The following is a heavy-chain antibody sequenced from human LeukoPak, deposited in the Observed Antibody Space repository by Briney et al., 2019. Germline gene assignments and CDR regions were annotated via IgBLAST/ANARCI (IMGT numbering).Heavy chain of an antibody. Sequence: GASVRVSCKASGYTFTIYAMNWVRQAPGQGREWMGWINIKTGNPTYAQGFTGRFVFSLDTSVSTAYLQISSLKAEDTAVYYCARGMTTVTTDYFDYWGQGTLVTVSS. CDR2: INIKTGNP. CDR3: ARGMTTVTTDYFDY. V-gene: IGHV7-4-1*02. D-gene: IGHD4-17*01. J-gene: IGHJ4*02. CDR1: GYTFTIYA.